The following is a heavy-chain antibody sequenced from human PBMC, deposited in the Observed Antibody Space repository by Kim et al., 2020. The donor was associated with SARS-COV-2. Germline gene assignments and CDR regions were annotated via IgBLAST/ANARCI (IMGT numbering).Heavy chain of an antibody. CDR1: GFTFSSYA. V-gene: IGHV3-30*04. D-gene: IGHD1-26*01. CDR2: ISYDGSNK. J-gene: IGHJ4*02. CDR3: ARDRVELGFDY. Sequence: GGSLRLSCAASGFTFSSYAMHWVRQAPSKGLEWVAVISYDGSNKYYADSVKGRFTISRDNSKNTLYLQMNSLRAEDTAVYYCARDRVELGFDYWGQGTLVTVSS.